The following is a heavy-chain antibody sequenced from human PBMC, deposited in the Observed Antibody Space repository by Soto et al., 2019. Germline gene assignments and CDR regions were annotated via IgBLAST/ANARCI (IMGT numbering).Heavy chain of an antibody. D-gene: IGHD3-22*01. J-gene: IGHJ4*02. V-gene: IGHV2-5*02. Sequence: QITLKESGPTLVKPTQTLTLTCACSGFSLSTRGVGVGWIRQPPGKALEWLALIYWDDDKRYSPSLESRLTITKDTSKNQVVLTMTDVDPVDTATCYCAHRRIGLEGSMRYFDYWGQGTLVTVSS. CDR1: GFSLSTRGVG. CDR2: IYWDDDK. CDR3: AHRRIGLEGSMRYFDY.